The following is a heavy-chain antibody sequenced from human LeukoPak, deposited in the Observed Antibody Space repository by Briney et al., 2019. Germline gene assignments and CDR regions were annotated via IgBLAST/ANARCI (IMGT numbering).Heavy chain of an antibody. V-gene: IGHV1-8*01. Sequence: ASVKVSCKASGYTFTSYDINWVRQATGQGLEWMGWMNPNSGNTGYAQKFQGRVTMTRNTSISTAYMELSSLRSEDTAVYYCARAYSGYDYYYYYYMGVWGKGTTVTVS. CDR1: GYTFTSYD. CDR3: ARAYSGYDYYYYYYMGV. CDR2: MNPNSGNT. J-gene: IGHJ6*03. D-gene: IGHD5-12*01.